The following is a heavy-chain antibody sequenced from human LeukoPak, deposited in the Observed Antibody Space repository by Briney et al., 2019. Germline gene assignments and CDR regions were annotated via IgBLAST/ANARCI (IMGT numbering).Heavy chain of an antibody. CDR3: ARDGGGIAAAELDY. CDR2: ISYDGSNK. CDR1: GFTFSSYA. J-gene: IGHJ4*02. D-gene: IGHD6-13*01. Sequence: GGSLRLSCAASGFTFSSYAMHWVRQAPGKGLEWVAVISYDGSNKYYADSVKGRFTISRDNSKNTLYLLMNSLRAEDTAVYYCARDGGGIAAAELDYWGQGTLVTVSS. V-gene: IGHV3-30-3*01.